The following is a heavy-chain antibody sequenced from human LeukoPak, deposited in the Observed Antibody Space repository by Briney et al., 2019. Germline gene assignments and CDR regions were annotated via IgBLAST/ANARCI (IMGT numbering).Heavy chain of an antibody. CDR1: GYTFSGYY. CDR2: INPNSGGT. D-gene: IGHD6-13*01. Sequence: ASVKVSCKASGYTFSGYYLHWVRQAPGQGLEWMGWINPNSGGTNSAQKFQGRVTMTRDTSIITAYMELSRLRSDDTAVYYCARDEVTAAAGYWGQGTLVTVSS. V-gene: IGHV1-2*02. CDR3: ARDEVTAAAGY. J-gene: IGHJ4*02.